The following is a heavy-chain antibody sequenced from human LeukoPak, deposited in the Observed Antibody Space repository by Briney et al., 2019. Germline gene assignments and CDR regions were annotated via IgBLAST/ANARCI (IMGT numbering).Heavy chain of an antibody. CDR1: GGSISSGGYS. CDR3: ARSSSSSWRYPLGS. V-gene: IGHV4-30-2*01. J-gene: IGHJ5*01. Sequence: SQTLSLTCAVSGGSISSGGYSWSWIRQPPGKGLEWIGYIYHSGSTYYNPSLKSRATISVDRSKNQFSLKLSSVTAADTAVYYCARSSSSSWRYPLGSWGQGTLVTVSS. D-gene: IGHD6-13*01. CDR2: IYHSGST.